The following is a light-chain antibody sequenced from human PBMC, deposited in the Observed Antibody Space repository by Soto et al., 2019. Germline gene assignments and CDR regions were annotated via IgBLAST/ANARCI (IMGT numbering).Light chain of an antibody. Sequence: DLQMTQSPSSLSASVGDRVTITCQASQDITDYLHWYQQKPGKAPRLLIYDASNLETGVPSRFSGSGSGTDFTFTISSLQPEDTATYYCQQSEALVLSFGGGTKVEI. CDR1: QDITDY. V-gene: IGKV1-33*01. CDR3: QQSEALVLS. CDR2: DAS. J-gene: IGKJ4*01.